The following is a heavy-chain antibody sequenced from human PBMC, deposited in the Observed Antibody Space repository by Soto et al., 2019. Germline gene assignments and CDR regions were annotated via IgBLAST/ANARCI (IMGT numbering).Heavy chain of an antibody. V-gene: IGHV4-4*07. CDR3: AREPASRRYNWFDP. CDR2: IYTSGST. J-gene: IGHJ5*02. Sequence: QMQLQESGPGLVKPSETLSLTCTVSGGSISVYYWSWIRQPAGKGLEWIGRIYTSGSTNYNPSLQSRVTMSVDTSKNQFSLKLSSVTDADTAVYYCAREPASRRYNWFDPWGQGTLVTVSS. CDR1: GGSISVYY.